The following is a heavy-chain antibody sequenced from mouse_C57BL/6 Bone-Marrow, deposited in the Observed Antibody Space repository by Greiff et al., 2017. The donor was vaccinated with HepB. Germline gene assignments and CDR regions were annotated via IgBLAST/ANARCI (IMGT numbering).Heavy chain of an antibody. D-gene: IGHD1-1*01. Sequence: EVKLMESGGGLVQSGRSLRLSCATSGFTFSDFYMEWVRQAPGKGLEWIAASRNKANDYTTEYSASVKGRFIVSRDTSQSILYLQMNALRAEDTALFFCASPLSTVVIGYLGQGHTLTVLS. CDR3: ASPLSTVVIGY. CDR2: SRNKANDYTT. CDR1: GFTFSDFY. J-gene: IGHJ2*01. V-gene: IGHV7-1*01.